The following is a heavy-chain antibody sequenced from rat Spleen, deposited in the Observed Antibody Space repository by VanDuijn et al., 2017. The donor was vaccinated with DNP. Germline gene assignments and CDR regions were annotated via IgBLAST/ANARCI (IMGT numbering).Heavy chain of an antibody. CDR2: INSAGST. V-gene: IGHV3-3*01. Sequence: EVQLQESGPGLMKPSQSLSLTCSVTGYSITSSYRWNWIRKFPGNKLEWMGYINSAGSTNYNPSLKSRISITRDTSKNQFFLQVNSVTTEDTATYYCARSEAAISTFAYWGQGTLVTVSS. D-gene: IGHD1-2*01. CDR3: ARSEAAISTFAY. J-gene: IGHJ3*01. CDR1: GYSITSSYR.